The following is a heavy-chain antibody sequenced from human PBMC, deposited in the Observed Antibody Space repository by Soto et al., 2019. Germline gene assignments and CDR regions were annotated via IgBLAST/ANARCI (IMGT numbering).Heavy chain of an antibody. CDR3: AKEAGAWFHFDY. CDR2: ISSDGFTK. D-gene: IGHD6-19*01. V-gene: IGHV3-30*18. J-gene: IGHJ4*02. Sequence: GGSLRLSCAASGFIFSDYGMHWVRQAPGKGLEWVAVISSDGFTKNYGGSVKGRFTISRDNSKNILYLEMNSLRVDDTAMYYCAKEAGAWFHFDYWGQGKLVT. CDR1: GFIFSDYG.